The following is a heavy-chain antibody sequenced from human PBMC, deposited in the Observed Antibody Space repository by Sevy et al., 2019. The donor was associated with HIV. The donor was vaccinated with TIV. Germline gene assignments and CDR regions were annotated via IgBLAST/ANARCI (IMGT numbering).Heavy chain of an antibody. D-gene: IGHD3-3*01. Sequence: ASVKVSCKASGYTFTGYYMHWVRQAPGQGLEWMGWINPNSGGTNYAQKFQGRVTMTRDTSISTAYMELSRLRSDDTAMYYCATSRPDYDFWSGYSAYYFDYWGQGTLVTVSS. CDR2: INPNSGGT. CDR3: ATSRPDYDFWSGYSAYYFDY. CDR1: GYTFTGYY. J-gene: IGHJ4*02. V-gene: IGHV1-2*02.